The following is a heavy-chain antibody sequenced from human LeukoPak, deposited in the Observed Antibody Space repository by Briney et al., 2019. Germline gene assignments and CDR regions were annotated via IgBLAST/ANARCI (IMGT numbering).Heavy chain of an antibody. J-gene: IGHJ4*02. CDR3: ARGTWWLGIDY. V-gene: IGHV4-34*01. CDR1: GGSFSGYY. D-gene: IGHD5-12*01. CDR2: INHSGST. Sequence: PSETLSLTCAVYGGSFSGYYWSWIRQPPGKGLEWIGEINHSGSTNYNPSLKSRVTMSVDTSKNQFSLKLSSVTAADTAVYYCARGTWWLGIDYWGQGTLVTVSS.